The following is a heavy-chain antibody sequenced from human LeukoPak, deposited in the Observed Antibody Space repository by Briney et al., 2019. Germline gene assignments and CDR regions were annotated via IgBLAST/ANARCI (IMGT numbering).Heavy chain of an antibody. CDR2: ISGSGGGT. Sequence: GGSLRLSCAASGFTFSSYAMSWVRQAPGKGLEWVSAISGSGGGTYYADSVKGRFTISRDNSKNTLYLQMNSLRAEDTAVYYCAKDEDIVVVPAAMIDYWGQGTLVTVSS. CDR3: AKDEDIVVVPAAMIDY. D-gene: IGHD2-2*01. V-gene: IGHV3-23*01. CDR1: GFTFSSYA. J-gene: IGHJ4*02.